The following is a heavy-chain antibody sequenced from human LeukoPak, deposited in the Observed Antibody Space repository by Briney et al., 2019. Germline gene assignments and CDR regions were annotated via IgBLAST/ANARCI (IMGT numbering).Heavy chain of an antibody. D-gene: IGHD6-19*01. CDR2: IKQDGSEK. Sequence: GGPLRLSCAASGFTFSSYAMNWVRQAPGKGLEWVANIKQDGSEKYYVDSVKGRFTISRDNAKNSLYLQMNSLRAEDTAVYYCARVAVAGTDFDYWGQGTLVTVSS. J-gene: IGHJ4*02. CDR3: ARVAVAGTDFDY. V-gene: IGHV3-7*04. CDR1: GFTFSSYA.